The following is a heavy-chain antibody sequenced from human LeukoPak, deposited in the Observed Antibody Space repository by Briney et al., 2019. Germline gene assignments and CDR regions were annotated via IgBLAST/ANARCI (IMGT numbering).Heavy chain of an antibody. CDR2: INAGNGNT. J-gene: IGHJ4*02. D-gene: IGHD6-13*01. Sequence: ASVKVSCKASEYTFTDYAINWVRQAPGQRLEWMGWINAGNGNTRYSQRFQGRVTITRDTSASTAYMELSSLTSEDTAVYYCARALVGQQLAFDYWGQGTLVTVSS. CDR3: ARALVGQQLAFDY. CDR1: EYTFTDYA. V-gene: IGHV1-3*01.